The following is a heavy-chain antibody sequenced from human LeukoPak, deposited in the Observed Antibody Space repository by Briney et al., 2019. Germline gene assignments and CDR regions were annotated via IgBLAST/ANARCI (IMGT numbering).Heavy chain of an antibody. CDR1: GYTFISYG. J-gene: IGHJ4*02. V-gene: IGHV1-18*01. D-gene: IGHD5-12*01. CDR3: ARGRGYNYGHFDY. CDR2: ISADNGST. Sequence: ASVKVSCKASGYTFISYGISWVRQAPGQGLEWMGWISADNGSTHNAQRLQGRVTMTTDTSTRTAYMELRSLTSDDTAVYYCARGRGYNYGHFDYWGQGTLVTVSS.